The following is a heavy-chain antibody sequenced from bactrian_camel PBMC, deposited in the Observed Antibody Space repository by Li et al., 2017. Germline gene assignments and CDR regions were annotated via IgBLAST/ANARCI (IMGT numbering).Heavy chain of an antibody. CDR3: AACPRGPLDAYNY. CDR2: INSDGGST. Sequence: DVQLVESGGGLVQPGGSLRLSCAATGFTFTTYGMGWVRQAPGKGLEWVSGINSDGGSTYYADSVKGRFNISRDNAKNTLYLQINSLKTEDTAVYSCAACPRGPLDAYNYWGQGTQVTVS. V-gene: IGHV3S40*01. D-gene: IGHD1*01. J-gene: IGHJ4*01. CDR1: GFTFTTYG.